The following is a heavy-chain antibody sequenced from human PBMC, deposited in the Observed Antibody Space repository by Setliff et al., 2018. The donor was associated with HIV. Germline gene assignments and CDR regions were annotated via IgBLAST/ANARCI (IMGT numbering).Heavy chain of an antibody. Sequence: PGGSLRLSCAASGFTFTSYAMSWVRQAPGKGLEWVSGISGSGGSTHYADSVKGRFTISRDSSKNTLYLQMNSLRAEDAAVYYCAREGYVRYDMGPLSFDYWGQGTLVTVSS. J-gene: IGHJ4*02. CDR3: AREGYVRYDMGPLSFDY. D-gene: IGHD3-22*01. V-gene: IGHV3-23*01. CDR1: GFTFTSYA. CDR2: ISGSGGST.